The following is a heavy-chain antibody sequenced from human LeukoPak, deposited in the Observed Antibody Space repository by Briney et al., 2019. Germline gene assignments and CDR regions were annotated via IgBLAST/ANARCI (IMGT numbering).Heavy chain of an antibody. CDR1: GGSISSGGYS. CDR3: ARSRYGFGELLPDY. D-gene: IGHD3-10*01. Sequence: PSETLSLTCAVSGGSISSGGYSWGWIRQPPGKGLEWIGYIYHSGSTYYNPSLKSRVTISVDRSKNQFSLKLSSVTAADTAVYYCARSRYGFGELLPDYWGQGTLVTVSS. J-gene: IGHJ4*02. V-gene: IGHV4-30-2*01. CDR2: IYHSGST.